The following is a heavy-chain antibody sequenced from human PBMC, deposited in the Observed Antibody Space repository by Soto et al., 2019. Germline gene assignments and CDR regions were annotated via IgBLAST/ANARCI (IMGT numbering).Heavy chain of an antibody. D-gene: IGHD6-6*01. Sequence: QVQLVQSGAEVKKPGASVKVSCKASGYTFTSYDINWVRQATGQGLEWMGWRNPNSGNTGYAQKFRGRVTMPRNTSITTADMGLSSLRSENTAVYYGAREAARGLNHWGQGTLVTVSS. CDR2: RNPNSGNT. CDR3: AREAARGLNH. J-gene: IGHJ5*02. V-gene: IGHV1-8*01. CDR1: GYTFTSYD.